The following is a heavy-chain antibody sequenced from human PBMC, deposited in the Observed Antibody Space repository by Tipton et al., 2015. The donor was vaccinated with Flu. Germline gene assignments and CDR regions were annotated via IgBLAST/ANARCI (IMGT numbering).Heavy chain of an antibody. CDR2: IYTSGST. J-gene: IGHJ6*02. CDR3: VRDSQQLVHRYYYYGMDV. Sequence: TLSLTCTVSGGSISSYYWSWIRQPAGKGLEWIGRIYTSGSTNYNPSLKSRVTMSVDTSKNQFSLKLSSVTAADTAVYYCVRDSQQLVHRYYYYGMDVWGQGTTVTVSS. V-gene: IGHV4-4*07. D-gene: IGHD6-13*01. CDR1: GGSISSYY.